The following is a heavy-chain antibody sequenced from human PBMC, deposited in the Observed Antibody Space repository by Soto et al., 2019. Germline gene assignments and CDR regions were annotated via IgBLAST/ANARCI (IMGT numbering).Heavy chain of an antibody. CDR1: GYTFASLD. V-gene: IGHV1-8*01. CDR3: ARGVDAGYDY. J-gene: IGHJ4*02. Sequence: QVQLVQSGAEVKKPGASVKVSCKASGYTFASLDINWVRQTTGQALEWMGWMSPNSGYTDYAQKFQGRVTMTRDTSINTAYMELSSLTSEDSAIYYCARGVDAGYDYWGQGTLVTVSS. CDR2: MSPNSGYT. D-gene: IGHD2-15*01.